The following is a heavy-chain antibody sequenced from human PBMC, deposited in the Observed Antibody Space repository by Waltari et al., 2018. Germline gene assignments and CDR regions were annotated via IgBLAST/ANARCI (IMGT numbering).Heavy chain of an antibody. CDR1: ASTFSRYW. J-gene: IGHJ4*02. CDR3: ARDGHWLSGVGDC. Sequence: EVQLVESGGGLVQPGGSLRLSCPASASTFSRYWMSWVCQAPGKGLEWVANIDQDGSEKYYVDSVKGRFTISRDNARNSLYLQMNSLSAEDTAVYYCARDGHWLSGVGDCWGQGTLVTVS. D-gene: IGHD7-27*01. V-gene: IGHV3-7*01. CDR2: IDQDGSEK.